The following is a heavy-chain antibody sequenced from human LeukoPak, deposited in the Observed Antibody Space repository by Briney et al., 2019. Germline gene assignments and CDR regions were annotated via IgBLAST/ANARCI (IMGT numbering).Heavy chain of an antibody. CDR3: AKGTYGSGSYPYFDY. CDR1: GFTFSSYA. CDR2: ISGSGGST. Sequence: GGSLRLSCAASGFTFSSYAMSWVRQAAGKGLEWVSAISGSGGSTYYADSGKGRFTISRGNSKNTLYLQMNSLRAEDTAVYYCAKGTYGSGSYPYFDYWGQGTLVTVSS. D-gene: IGHD3-10*01. V-gene: IGHV3-23*01. J-gene: IGHJ4*02.